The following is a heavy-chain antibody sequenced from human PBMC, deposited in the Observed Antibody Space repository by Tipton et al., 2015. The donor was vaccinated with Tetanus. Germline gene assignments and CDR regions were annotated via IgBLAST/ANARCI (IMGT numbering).Heavy chain of an antibody. CDR1: GFTFSNSG. J-gene: IGHJ4*03. CDR3: IYTLILPAGDY. D-gene: IGHD2-2*02. Sequence: SLRLSCAASGFTFSNSGMNWVRQAPGKGLEWVAIISYDGNYKSYAESVKGRFTISRDNSKSTLFLQMNSLRAEDTAVYYCIYTLILPAGDYCGHRSLFTVSS. CDR2: ISYDGNYK. V-gene: IGHV3-30*03.